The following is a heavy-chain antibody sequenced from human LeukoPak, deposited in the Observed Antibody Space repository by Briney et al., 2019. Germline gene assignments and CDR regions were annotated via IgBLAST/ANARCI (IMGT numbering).Heavy chain of an antibody. CDR2: IKQDGSEK. CDR1: GFTFSSYS. Sequence: GGSLRLSCAASGFTFSSYSMSWVRQAPGKGLEWVANIKQDGSEKNYVGSVKGRFTIARDNAKNSLYLQMNSLRAEDTAVYYCVRDWGYDSSGYWQKYFDTWGQGTLVTVSS. CDR3: VRDWGYDSSGYWQKYFDT. V-gene: IGHV3-7*01. D-gene: IGHD3-22*01. J-gene: IGHJ4*02.